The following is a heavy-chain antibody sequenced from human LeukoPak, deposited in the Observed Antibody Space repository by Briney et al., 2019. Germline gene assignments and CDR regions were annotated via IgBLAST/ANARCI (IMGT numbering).Heavy chain of an antibody. CDR3: ASLFLCYGCSSSSDALDI. CDR2: VNSDGSST. V-gene: IGHV3-74*01. J-gene: IGHJ3*02. D-gene: IGHD6-6*01. CDR1: GFTFSRYW. Sequence: GGSLRLSCAASGFTFSRYWMHWVRQAPGKGLVWVSRVNSDGSSTSYADSVKGRFTISRDNAKNTLYLQMNSLRAEDTAVYYCASLFLCYGCSSSSDALDIWGQGTMVTVSS.